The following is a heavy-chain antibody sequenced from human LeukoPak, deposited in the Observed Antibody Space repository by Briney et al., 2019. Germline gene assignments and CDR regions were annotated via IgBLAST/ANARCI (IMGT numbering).Heavy chain of an antibody. V-gene: IGHV3-53*01. Sequence: PGGSLRLSCAASGFTVNSYYMNWVRQAPGKGLEWVSVIYTTGLTYYKGSVKGRFTVSRDNSRTTVYLQMSSLRVEDTAVYYCAKDEVEMATTYYFDYWGQGTLVTVSS. CDR2: IYTTGLT. D-gene: IGHD5-24*01. J-gene: IGHJ4*02. CDR1: GFTVNSYY. CDR3: AKDEVEMATTYYFDY.